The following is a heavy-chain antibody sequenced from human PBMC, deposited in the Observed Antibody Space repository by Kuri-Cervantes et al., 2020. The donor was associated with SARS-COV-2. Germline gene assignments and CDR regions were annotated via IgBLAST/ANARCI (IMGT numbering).Heavy chain of an antibody. CDR1: GFTFSNSA. CDR2: IKSKTDGGTT. V-gene: IGHV3-15*07. CDR3: TTAPDYGDYVGPDY. J-gene: IGHJ4*02. Sequence: GESLKISCAASGFTFSNSALNWVRQAPGKGLEWVGRIKSKTDGGTTDYAAPVKGRFTISRDDSKNTLYLQMNSLKTEDTAVYYCTTAPDYGDYVGPDYWGQGTLVTVSS. D-gene: IGHD4-17*01.